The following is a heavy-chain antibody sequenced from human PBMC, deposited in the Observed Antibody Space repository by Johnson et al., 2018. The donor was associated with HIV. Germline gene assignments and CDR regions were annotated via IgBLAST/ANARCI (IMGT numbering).Heavy chain of an antibody. V-gene: IGHV3-30*03. J-gene: IGHJ3*02. CDR2: ISYDGSNK. D-gene: IGHD3-16*01. CDR3: ARDMNAGSDAFDI. Sequence: QEQLVESGGGVVQPGRSLRLSCAASGFTFSSYAMHWARQAPGKGLEWVAAISYDGSNKYYADSVKGRFTISRDNSKNTLYLQMNRLRAEDTAVYYCARDMNAGSDAFDIWGQGTMVTVSS. CDR1: GFTFSSYA.